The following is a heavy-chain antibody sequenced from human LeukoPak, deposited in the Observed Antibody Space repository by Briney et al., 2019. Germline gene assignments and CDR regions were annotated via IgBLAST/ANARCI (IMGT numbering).Heavy chain of an antibody. Sequence: GGPLRLSCAASGFTFSTYGMSWVRQAPGKGLEWVSAISGSGDNTYYADSVKGRFTISRDNSQNTLSLQMNSLRAGDTAVYYCAKDRGYWGQGTLVTVSS. V-gene: IGHV3-23*01. CDR3: AKDRGY. J-gene: IGHJ4*02. CDR2: ISGSGDNT. CDR1: GFTFSTYG.